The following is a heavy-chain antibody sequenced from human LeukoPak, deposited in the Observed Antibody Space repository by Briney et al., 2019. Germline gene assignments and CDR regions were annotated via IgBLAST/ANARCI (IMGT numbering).Heavy chain of an antibody. V-gene: IGHV4-61*02. D-gene: IGHD3-22*01. CDR2: IYTSGST. Sequence: SETLSLTCTASGGSISSGSYYWSWIRQPAGKGLEWIGRIYTSGSTNDNPSLKRRVTISVDTSKNQFSLKLSSVTAADTAVYYCARTHYYDSSGYFCCYYMDVWGKGTTVTISS. CDR1: GGSISSGSYY. J-gene: IGHJ6*03. CDR3: ARTHYYDSSGYFCCYYMDV.